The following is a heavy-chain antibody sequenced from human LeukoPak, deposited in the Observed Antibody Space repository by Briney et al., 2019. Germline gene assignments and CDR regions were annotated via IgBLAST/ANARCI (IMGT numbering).Heavy chain of an antibody. J-gene: IGHJ3*02. Sequence: GGSLRLSCAASGFTFSSYAMSWVRQAPGEGLEWVSGISGSGSTTKYADSVKGRFTISRDNSKNTVYLQINSLRAGDTAIYHCAKGKYFDWSYAFEIWGQGTMITGSS. CDR3: AKGKYFDWSYAFEI. CDR2: ISGSGSTT. V-gene: IGHV3-23*01. CDR1: GFTFSSYA. D-gene: IGHD3-9*01.